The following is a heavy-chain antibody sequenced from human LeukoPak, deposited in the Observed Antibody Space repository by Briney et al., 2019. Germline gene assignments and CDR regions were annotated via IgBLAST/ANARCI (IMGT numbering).Heavy chain of an antibody. Sequence: PGGSLRLSCAASGFTFSSYNMNWVRQAPGKGLEWASSISSSSSYIYYADSVKGRFTISRDNAKNSQYLQMNSLRAEDTAVYYCARDPWTNSDYDGFDYWGQGTLVTVSS. J-gene: IGHJ4*02. CDR3: ARDPWTNSDYDGFDY. D-gene: IGHD5-12*01. CDR2: ISSSSSYI. CDR1: GFTFSSYN. V-gene: IGHV3-21*01.